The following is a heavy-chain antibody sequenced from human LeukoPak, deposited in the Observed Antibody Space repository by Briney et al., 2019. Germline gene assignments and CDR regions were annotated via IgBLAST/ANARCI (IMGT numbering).Heavy chain of an antibody. J-gene: IGHJ4*02. CDR2: ISGSGGYT. V-gene: IGHV3-23*01. CDR1: GFTFSSYG. D-gene: IGHD3-22*01. Sequence: PGGSLRLSCGTSGFTFSSYGMSWVRQAPGKGLEWVSGISGSGGYTYYADSVKGRFTISRDNSKNTLYLQMSSLRAEDTAVYYCAKDPLKYYYDSSGSDYWGQGTLVTVSS. CDR3: AKDPLKYYYDSSGSDY.